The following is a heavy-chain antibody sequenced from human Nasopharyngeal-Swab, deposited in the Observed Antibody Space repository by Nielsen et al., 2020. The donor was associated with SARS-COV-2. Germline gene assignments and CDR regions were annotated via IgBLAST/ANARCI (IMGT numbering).Heavy chain of an antibody. J-gene: IGHJ5*02. V-gene: IGHV4-61*02. D-gene: IGHD3-3*01. CDR1: GGSISSGSHY. CDR3: ARDPGFSYYEGWFDP. CDR2: IYTSGST. Sequence: SETLSLTCTVSGGSISSGSHYWSWIRQPAGKGLEWIGRIYTSGSTNYNPSLKSRVTISVDTSKNQFSLKLSSVTAADTAVYYCARDPGFSYYEGWFDPWGQGTLVTVSS.